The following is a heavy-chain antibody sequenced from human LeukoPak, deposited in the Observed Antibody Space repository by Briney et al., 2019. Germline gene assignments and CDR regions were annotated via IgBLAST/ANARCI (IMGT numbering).Heavy chain of an antibody. D-gene: IGHD5-18*01. CDR1: GGTFSSYA. V-gene: IGHV1-69*13. Sequence: GASVTVSCKASGGTFSSYAISWVRQAPGQGLEWMGGIIPIFGTANYAQKFQGRVTITADESTSTAYMELSSLRSEDTAVYYCARAKTAMAYKGEFDYWGQGTLVTVSS. CDR2: IIPIFGTA. CDR3: ARAKTAMAYKGEFDY. J-gene: IGHJ4*02.